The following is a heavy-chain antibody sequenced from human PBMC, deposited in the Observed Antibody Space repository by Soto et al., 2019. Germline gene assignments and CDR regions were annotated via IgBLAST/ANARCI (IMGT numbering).Heavy chain of an antibody. J-gene: IGHJ6*02. V-gene: IGHV1-3*01. D-gene: IGHD3-10*01. CDR3: ARAQGRYYGSGSYYEYYYYYGMDV. Sequence: ASVKVSCKASGYTFTSYAMHWVRQAPGQRLEWMGWINAGNGNTKYSQKFQGRVTITRDTSASTAYMELSSLRSEDTAVYYCARAQGRYYGSGSYYEYYYYYGMDVWGQGTTVTVSS. CDR1: GYTFTSYA. CDR2: INAGNGNT.